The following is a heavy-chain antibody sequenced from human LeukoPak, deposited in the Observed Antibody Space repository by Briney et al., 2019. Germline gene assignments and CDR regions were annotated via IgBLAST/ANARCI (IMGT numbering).Heavy chain of an antibody. CDR3: ARDIAVAGTFFDY. CDR2: IKQDGSAE. Sequence: GGSLRPSCAAAGFTFSSFWMSWVRQAPGKGLEWVANIKQDGSAEYYVDSVKGRFTISRDNAKNSLYLQMNSLGVEDTAVYYCARDIAVAGTFFDYWGQGTLVTVSS. CDR1: GFTFSSFW. J-gene: IGHJ4*02. V-gene: IGHV3-7*03. D-gene: IGHD6-19*01.